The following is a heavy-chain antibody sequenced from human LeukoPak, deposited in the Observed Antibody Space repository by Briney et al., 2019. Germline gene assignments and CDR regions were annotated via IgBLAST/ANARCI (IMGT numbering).Heavy chain of an antibody. CDR1: GGSISSSSYY. J-gene: IGHJ4*02. Sequence: PSETLSLTCTVSGGSISSSSYYWGWIRQPPGKGLEWIGSIYYSGSTYYNPSLKSRVTISVDTSKNQFSLKLSSVTAADTAVYYCARRGPSTAAPNDYWGQGTLVTVSS. D-gene: IGHD6-13*01. CDR2: IYYSGST. CDR3: ARRGPSTAAPNDY. V-gene: IGHV4-39*01.